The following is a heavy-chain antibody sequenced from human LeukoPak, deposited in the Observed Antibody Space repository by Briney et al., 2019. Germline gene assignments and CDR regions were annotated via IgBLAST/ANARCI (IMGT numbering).Heavy chain of an antibody. V-gene: IGHV1-18*01. CDR1: GYTFTSYG. CDR2: ISAYNGNT. J-gene: IGHJ5*02. CDR3: ARDLGGRGIAAAGTESDNWFDP. Sequence: GASVKVSCNASGYTFTSYGISWVRQAPGQGLEWMGWISAYNGNTNYAQKLQGRATMTTDTSTSTAYMELRSLRSDDTAVYYCARDLGGRGIAAAGTESDNWFDPWGQGTLVTVSS. D-gene: IGHD6-13*01.